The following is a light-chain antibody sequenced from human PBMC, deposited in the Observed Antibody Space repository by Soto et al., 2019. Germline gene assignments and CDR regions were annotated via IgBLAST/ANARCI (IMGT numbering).Light chain of an antibody. Sequence: EIVLTQSPGTLSVSPGERATLSCRASQSVSTSYFAWYQHKPGQAPRLLIYGSSSRATGIPDRFSGGGSGTYCTITISRLEPEDFAVYYCHQHGVSPFTFGPGTKVDI. V-gene: IGKV3-20*01. CDR2: GSS. CDR1: QSVSTSY. J-gene: IGKJ3*01. CDR3: HQHGVSPFT.